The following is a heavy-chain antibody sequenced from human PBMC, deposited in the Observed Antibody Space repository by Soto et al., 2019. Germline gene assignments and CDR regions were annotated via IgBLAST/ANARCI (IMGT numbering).Heavy chain of an antibody. CDR1: GFTFSHYA. CDR2: ISGGGGTT. CDR3: AKFFVETGESSGWPWSFHY. J-gene: IGHJ4*02. Sequence: EVQLLESGGGLVQPGGSLRLSCAASGFTFSHYAMSWVRQAPGKGLEWVSAISGGGGTTYYAGSVKGRFTISRDNSKNTRFLQMNSLRAEDTAVYYCAKFFVETGESSGWPWSFHYWGQGTLVTVSS. V-gene: IGHV3-23*01. D-gene: IGHD6-19*01.